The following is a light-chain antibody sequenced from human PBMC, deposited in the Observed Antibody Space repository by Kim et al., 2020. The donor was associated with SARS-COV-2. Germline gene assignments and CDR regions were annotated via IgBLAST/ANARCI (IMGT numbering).Light chain of an antibody. CDR1: QDIGND. Sequence: ASMGDRVTITCRASQDIGNDLGWYRQNPGRAPKRLIYGASNLQSGVPSRFSGSGSETEFTLTINSLQPEDFAIYFCLQHRTYPITFGQGTRLEIK. CDR2: GAS. CDR3: LQHRTYPIT. J-gene: IGKJ5*01. V-gene: IGKV1-17*01.